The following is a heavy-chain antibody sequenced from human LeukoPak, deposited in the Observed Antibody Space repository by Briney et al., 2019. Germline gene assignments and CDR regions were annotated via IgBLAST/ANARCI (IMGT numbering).Heavy chain of an antibody. D-gene: IGHD6-19*01. CDR2: IYSSGST. V-gene: IGHV4-38-2*02. CDR1: GYSISSGFY. J-gene: IGHJ4*02. Sequence: SETLSLTCTVSGYSISSGFYWGWIRQPPGKGLDGIGSIYSSGSTFYNPSLKSRVTISVDTSKNQVSLKLRSMTAADTAVYYCARGDSGWYLGLGFDYWGQGTLVTVSS. CDR3: ARGDSGWYLGLGFDY.